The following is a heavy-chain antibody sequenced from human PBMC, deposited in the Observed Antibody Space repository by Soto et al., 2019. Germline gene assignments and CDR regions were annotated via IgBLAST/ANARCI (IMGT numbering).Heavy chain of an antibody. CDR1: GGTFSSYA. CDR2: IIPIFGTA. V-gene: IGHV1-69*13. CDR3: ARVFWTPGAWFDP. Sequence: EASVKVSCKASGGTFSSYAISWVRQAPGQGLEWMGGIIPIFGTANYAQKFQGRVTITADESTSTAYMELSSLRSEDTAVYYCARVFWTPGAWFDPWGQGTLVTVSS. D-gene: IGHD3-3*01. J-gene: IGHJ5*02.